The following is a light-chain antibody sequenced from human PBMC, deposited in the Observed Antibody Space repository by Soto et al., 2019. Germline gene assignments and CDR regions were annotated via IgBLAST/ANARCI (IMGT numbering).Light chain of an antibody. CDR2: DAS. CDR3: QKYNIYKT. V-gene: IGKV1-5*01. CDR1: QSINNW. Sequence: DIQMTQSPSTLSAFVGDRVTITCRASQSINNWLAWYQQKPGKAPKLLIYDASSLESGVPSRFSGSGSGTKFTLTINSLQPDDFATYFCQKYNIYKTFGQGTRVDIK. J-gene: IGKJ1*01.